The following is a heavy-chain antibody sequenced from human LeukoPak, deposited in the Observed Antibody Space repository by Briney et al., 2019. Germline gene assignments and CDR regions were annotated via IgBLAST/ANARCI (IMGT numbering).Heavy chain of an antibody. J-gene: IGHJ4*02. CDR3: ARTLVVRGYFDY. V-gene: IGHV1-2*02. CDR2: INPNSGGT. D-gene: IGHD3-22*01. CDR1: GYTFTDYY. Sequence: GASVKVSCKASGYTFTDYYMHWVRQAPGQGLEWMGWINPNSGGTNYAQKFQGRVTMTRDTSISTAYMELSRLRSDDTAVYYCARTLVVRGYFDYWGQGTLVTVSS.